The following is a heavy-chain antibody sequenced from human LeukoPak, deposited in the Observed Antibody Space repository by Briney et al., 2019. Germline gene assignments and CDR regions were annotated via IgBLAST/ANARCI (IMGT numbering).Heavy chain of an antibody. CDR2: IYSAGRT. CDR3: ARDLAAGGTYPHY. V-gene: IGHV3-53*01. CDR1: GFTVSSNY. Sequence: GWSLRLSCPASGFTVSSNYMSWLRQAPGKGPEWVSVIYSAGRTYYAEYVKARFTISRDTSKNTLYLQMNRLRTEDTAVYYCARDLAAGGTYPHYWGQGTLVSVSS. J-gene: IGHJ4*02. D-gene: IGHD6-13*01.